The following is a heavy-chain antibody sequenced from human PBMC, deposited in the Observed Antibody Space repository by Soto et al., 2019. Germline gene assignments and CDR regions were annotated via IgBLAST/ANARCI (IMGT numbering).Heavy chain of an antibody. CDR2: ISYDESNK. Sequence: QVQLVESGGGVVQPGRSLRLSCPASGFIFSTYAMHWVRQAPGKGLECVAFISYDESNKYYADSVKGRFTISRDNSKNTLYLQMNSLRSEDTAVYYCARDSYGLDYWGQGTLVTVSS. CDR3: ARDSYGLDY. CDR1: GFIFSTYA. D-gene: IGHD4-17*01. V-gene: IGHV3-30-3*01. J-gene: IGHJ4*02.